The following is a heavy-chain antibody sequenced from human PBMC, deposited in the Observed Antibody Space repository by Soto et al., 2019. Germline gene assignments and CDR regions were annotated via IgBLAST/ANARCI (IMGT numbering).Heavy chain of an antibody. J-gene: IGHJ5*02. CDR1: GGTFSSYA. CDR2: IIPIFGTA. Sequence: QVQLVQSGAEVKKPGSSVKVSCKASGGTFSSYAISWVRQAPGQGLEWMGGIIPIFGTANYAQKFQGRVTITADESTSTAYMELSSLRSEDTAVYYCARDRFQYYYDTSGYRGVGWFDPWGQGTLVTVSS. V-gene: IGHV1-69*01. CDR3: ARDRFQYYYDTSGYRGVGWFDP. D-gene: IGHD3-22*01.